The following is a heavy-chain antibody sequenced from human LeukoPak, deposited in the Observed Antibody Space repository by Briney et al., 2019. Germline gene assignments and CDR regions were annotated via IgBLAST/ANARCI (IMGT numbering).Heavy chain of an antibody. V-gene: IGHV1-69*13. J-gene: IGHJ4*02. Sequence: SVTVSCKESGYTFTSDYIHWVRQAPGQGLEWMGGIIPIFGTANYAQKFQGRVTITADESTSTAYMELRSLRSDDTAVYYCARDHYDYGDQPLFFDYWGQGTLVTVSS. CDR2: IIPIFGTA. D-gene: IGHD4-17*01. CDR1: GYTFTSDY. CDR3: ARDHYDYGDQPLFFDY.